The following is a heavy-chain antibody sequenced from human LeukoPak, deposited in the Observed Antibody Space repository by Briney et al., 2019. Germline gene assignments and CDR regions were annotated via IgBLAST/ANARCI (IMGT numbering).Heavy chain of an antibody. CDR2: IYDSGST. V-gene: IGHV4-39*01. Sequence: SETLSLTCTVSGGSIRSSYYYWGWIRQPPGKGLEWIGSIYDSGSTYYNPSLKSRVTISVDTSKNQFSLKLSSVTAADTAVYYCARRSYSGNAWGQGTLVTVSS. CDR1: GGSIRSSYYY. J-gene: IGHJ5*02. CDR3: ARRSYSGNA. D-gene: IGHD5-12*01.